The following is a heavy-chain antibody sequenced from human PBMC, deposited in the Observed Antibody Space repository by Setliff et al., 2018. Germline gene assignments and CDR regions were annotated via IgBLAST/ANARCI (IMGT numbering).Heavy chain of an antibody. J-gene: IGHJ6*03. CDR1: GYSISSGYY. V-gene: IGHV4-38-2*01. Sequence: TSETLSLTCAVSGYSISSGYYWGWIRQPPGKGLEWIGSIYHSGSTYYNPSLKSRVIILVDMSKNELSLNLSSVTAADTAVYYCARLGGSSGSGGFYYYYYYMDVWGKGTTVTVSS. CDR3: ARLGGSSGSGGFYYYYYYMDV. CDR2: IYHSGST. D-gene: IGHD3-22*01.